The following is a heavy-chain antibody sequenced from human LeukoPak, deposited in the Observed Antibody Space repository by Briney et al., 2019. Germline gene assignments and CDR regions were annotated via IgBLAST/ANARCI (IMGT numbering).Heavy chain of an antibody. Sequence: KTSETLSLTCTVSGGSISSSSYYWGWIRQPPGKGLEWIGSIYYSGSTYYNPSLKSRVTISVDTSKNQFSLKLSSVTAADTAVYYCARLDWGQQLAFDYWGQGTLVTVSS. J-gene: IGHJ4*02. CDR2: IYYSGST. V-gene: IGHV4-39*01. D-gene: IGHD6-13*01. CDR1: GGSISSSSYY. CDR3: ARLDWGQQLAFDY.